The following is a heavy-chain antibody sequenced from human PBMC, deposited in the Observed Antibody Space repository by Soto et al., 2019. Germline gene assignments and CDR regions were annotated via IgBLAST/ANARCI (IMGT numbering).Heavy chain of an antibody. J-gene: IGHJ4*02. CDR1: GFTFSSYA. V-gene: IGHV3-30-3*01. CDR3: ARDLGMAYFDY. Sequence: QVQLVESGGGVVQPGRSLRLSCAASGFTFSSYAMHWVRQAPGKGLEWVAVISYDGSNKYYADSVKGRFTISRDNSKNTLYLQMNSLRAEDTAVYYCARDLGMAYFDYWGQGTLVTVSS. CDR2: ISYDGSNK.